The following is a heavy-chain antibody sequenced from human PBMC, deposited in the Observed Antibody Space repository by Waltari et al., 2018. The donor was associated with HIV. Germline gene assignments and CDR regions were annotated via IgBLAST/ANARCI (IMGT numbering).Heavy chain of an antibody. CDR1: GFTFSSYA. V-gene: IGHV3-23*01. D-gene: IGHD3-22*01. CDR2: ISNSGGST. CDR3: AKDLSSISMIIPRSYFDY. J-gene: IGHJ4*02. Sequence: EVQLLESGGGLVQPGGSLRLACSACGFTFSSYAMSWVRQAPGKGLECVSAISNSGGSTYYADSVKGRFSISRDNSKNTLYLQMNSLRDEDTAVYYCAKDLSSISMIIPRSYFDYWGQGTLVTVSS.